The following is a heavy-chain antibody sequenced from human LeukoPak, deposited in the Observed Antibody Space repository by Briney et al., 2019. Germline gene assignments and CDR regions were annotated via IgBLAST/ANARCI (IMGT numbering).Heavy chain of an antibody. V-gene: IGHV3-30*04. J-gene: IGHJ4*02. Sequence: GGSLRLSCAASGFTFSNYAMHWVRQAPGKGLEWVAFISYDGTNKYLADSVKGRFTISRDNSKNTLYLQMNSLRAEDTAVYYCARDNPGYCSSTSCYVHFDYWGQGTLVTVSS. CDR2: ISYDGTNK. CDR1: GFTFSNYA. CDR3: ARDNPGYCSSTSCYVHFDY. D-gene: IGHD2-2*01.